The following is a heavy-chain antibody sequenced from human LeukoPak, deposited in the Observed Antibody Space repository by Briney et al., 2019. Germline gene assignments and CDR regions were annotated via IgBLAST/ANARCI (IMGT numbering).Heavy chain of an antibody. CDR2: ISAYNGNT. V-gene: IGHV1-18*01. CDR1: GYAFTSYG. Sequence: ASVKVSCKASGYAFTSYGISWVRQAPGQGLEWMGWISAYNGNTNYAQKLQGRVTMTTDTSTSTAYMELRSLRSDDPAVYYCARGSDTAMVDDYFDYWGQGTLVTVSS. D-gene: IGHD5-18*01. J-gene: IGHJ4*02. CDR3: ARGSDTAMVDDYFDY.